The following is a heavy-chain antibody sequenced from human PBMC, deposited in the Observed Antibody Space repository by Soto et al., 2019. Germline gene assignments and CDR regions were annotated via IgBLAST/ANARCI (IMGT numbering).Heavy chain of an antibody. D-gene: IGHD4-17*01. CDR2: IYFDGTT. J-gene: IGHJ4*02. Sequence: QVQLQESGPGLVKPSQTLSLTCDVSGASVTRAGSYWGWIRQRPGQGLEWIGYIYFDGTTYYNPSLKSRVIISADTSRNQFSLSLSFLTAADTDVYYCANRTTVTTFDYWGQGTLVTVSS. V-gene: IGHV4-31*11. CDR1: GASVTRAGSY. CDR3: ANRTTVTTFDY.